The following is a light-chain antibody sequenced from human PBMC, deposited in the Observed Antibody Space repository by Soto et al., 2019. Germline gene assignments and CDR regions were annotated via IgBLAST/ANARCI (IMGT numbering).Light chain of an antibody. CDR1: SSDVGGYNY. V-gene: IGLV2-14*01. CDR3: SSYTSSSTYV. CDR2: DVS. Sequence: QSVLTQPASVSGSPGQSITISCTGTSSDVGGYNYVSWYQQHPGKAPKLMIYDVSNRPSGVSNRFSGSKSGNTASLTISGLQAEDDADYYCSSYTSSSTYVFGTWTKGTV. J-gene: IGLJ1*01.